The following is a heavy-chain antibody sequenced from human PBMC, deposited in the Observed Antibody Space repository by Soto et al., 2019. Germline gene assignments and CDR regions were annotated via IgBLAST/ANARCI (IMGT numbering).Heavy chain of an antibody. D-gene: IGHD3-16*01. J-gene: IGHJ4*02. CDR1: AGSFTYYY. CDR2: IHPSGST. CDR3: ARGLDQYKGGNY. V-gene: IGHV4-34*01. Sequence: AETLSLTCGLSAGSFTYYYWSWIRQAPGMGLEWIGEIHPSGSTSHNPSLKSRLTISLETAKNQFSLKLTSVTVADMAVYYCARGLDQYKGGNYWGQGTQVTVSS.